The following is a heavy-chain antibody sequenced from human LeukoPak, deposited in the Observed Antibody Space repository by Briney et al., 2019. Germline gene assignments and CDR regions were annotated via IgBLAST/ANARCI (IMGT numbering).Heavy chain of an antibody. J-gene: IGHJ5*02. CDR1: GFTFSSYA. Sequence: GGSLRLSCAASGFTFSSYAMSWVRQAPGKGLEWVSAISGSGGSTYYADSVKGRFTISRDNSKNTLYLQMNSLRAEDTAVYYRAAGGVAALNWFDPWGQGTLGTVSS. CDR2: ISGSGGST. D-gene: IGHD3-16*01. CDR3: AAGGVAALNWFDP. V-gene: IGHV3-23*01.